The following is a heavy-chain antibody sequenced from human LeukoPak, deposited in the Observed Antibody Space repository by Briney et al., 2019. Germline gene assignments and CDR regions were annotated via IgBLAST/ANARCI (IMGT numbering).Heavy chain of an antibody. CDR1: GYSISSGYY. V-gene: IGHV4-38-2*01. CDR3: ASSPYARLGQGDY. Sequence: PSETLSLTCAVSGYSISSGYYWGWIRQPPGKGLEWIGSIYHGGSTYYNPSLKSRVTISVDTSKNQFSLKLSSVTAADTAVYYCASSPYARLGQGDYWGQGTLVTVSS. D-gene: IGHD3-16*01. J-gene: IGHJ4*02. CDR2: IYHGGST.